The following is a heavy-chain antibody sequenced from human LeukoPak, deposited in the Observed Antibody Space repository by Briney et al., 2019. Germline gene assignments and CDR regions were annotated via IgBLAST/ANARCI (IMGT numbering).Heavy chain of an antibody. V-gene: IGHV5-51*01. D-gene: IGHD3-22*01. CDR1: GYYFPTFW. Sequence: AGESLKISCKASGYYFPTFWIGWVRQMPGKGLEWMGIIYPDDSNTRYSPSFQGQVTISADKSINTAYLQWSSLRASDTAMYYCARREGFDYDNSGYYNDYWGQGTLVTVSS. J-gene: IGHJ4*02. CDR3: ARREGFDYDNSGYYNDY. CDR2: IYPDDSNT.